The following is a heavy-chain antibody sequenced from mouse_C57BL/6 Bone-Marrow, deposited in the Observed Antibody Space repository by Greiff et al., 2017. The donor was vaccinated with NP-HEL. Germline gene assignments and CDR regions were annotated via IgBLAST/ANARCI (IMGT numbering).Heavy chain of an antibody. CDR1: GFNIKDYY. CDR3: TTGYYYGSSQFAY. J-gene: IGHJ3*01. D-gene: IGHD1-1*01. CDR2: IDPEDGDT. Sequence: EVQLQQSGAELVRPGASVKLSCTASGFNIKDYYMHWVKQRPEQGLEWIGRIDPEDGDTEYDPKFPGKATMTADTSSNTAYLQLSSLTSEDTAVYYCTTGYYYGSSQFAYWGQGTLVTVSA. V-gene: IGHV14-1*01.